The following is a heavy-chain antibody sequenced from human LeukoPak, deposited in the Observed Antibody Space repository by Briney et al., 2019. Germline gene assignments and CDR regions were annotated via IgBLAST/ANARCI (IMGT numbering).Heavy chain of an antibody. CDR3: ARGIKSPDN. Sequence: GGSLRLSCAASGFTFRTYAMTWVRQAPGKGLEWVSGISDSGGSTYYVDSVKGRFTISSDNSKNTLYLQMNSLRADATAVYYCARGIKSPDNWGQGTLVTVSS. CDR2: ISDSGGST. J-gene: IGHJ4*02. CDR1: GFTFRTYA. V-gene: IGHV3-23*01.